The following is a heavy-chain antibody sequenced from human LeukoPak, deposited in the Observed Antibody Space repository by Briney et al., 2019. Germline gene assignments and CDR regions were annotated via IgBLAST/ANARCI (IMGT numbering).Heavy chain of an antibody. Sequence: SGTLSLTCAVSGGSISSSNWWSWVRQPPGKGLEGIGEIYHSGSTNYNPSLKSRVTISVDKSKSQFSLKLSSVTAADTAVYYCARWNVVVPAASHDAFDIWGQGTMVTVSS. J-gene: IGHJ3*02. CDR1: GGSISSSNW. CDR2: IYHSGST. V-gene: IGHV4-4*02. D-gene: IGHD2-2*01. CDR3: ARWNVVVPAASHDAFDI.